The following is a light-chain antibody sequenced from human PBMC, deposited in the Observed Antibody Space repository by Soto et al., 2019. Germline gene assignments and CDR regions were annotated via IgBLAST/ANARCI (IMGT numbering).Light chain of an antibody. J-gene: IGLJ1*01. CDR3: SSYTSSSTYV. V-gene: IGLV2-14*01. CDR2: EVH. Sequence: SVLTQPASVSGSPGESITVSCSGSISDIGSHNYVSWYRQYPGEAPRLLIYEVHYRPSGVSSRFSGSKSGNTASLTISGLQAEDEADYYCSSYTSSSTYVFGTGTKVTVL. CDR1: ISDIGSHNY.